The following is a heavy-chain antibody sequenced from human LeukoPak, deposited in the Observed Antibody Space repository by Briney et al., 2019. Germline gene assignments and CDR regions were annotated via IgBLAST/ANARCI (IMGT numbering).Heavy chain of an antibody. CDR3: ASCRWNYHYFQS. D-gene: IGHD1-7*01. J-gene: IGHJ4*02. V-gene: IGHV3-66*01. CDR2: IYTGGNT. CDR1: EFTVTSYY. Sequence: PGGSLILSCAASEFTVTSYYMTWVRQAPGKGLEWVSLIYTGGNTYYADSVKDRFTISRDTSRNTLYLQMNSLRADDTAVYYCASCRWNYHYFQSWGQGTLVTVSS.